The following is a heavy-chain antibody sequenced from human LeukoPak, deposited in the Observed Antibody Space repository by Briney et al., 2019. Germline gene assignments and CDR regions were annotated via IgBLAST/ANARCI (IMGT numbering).Heavy chain of an antibody. V-gene: IGHV4-61*02. D-gene: IGHD2-2*01. J-gene: IGHJ6*03. CDR1: GGSISSGSYY. Sequence: SETLSLTCTVSGGSISSGSYYWSWIRQPAGKGLEWIGRIYTSGSTNYNPSLKSRVTISVDTSKNQFSLKLSSVTAADTAVYYCARVLPGGYYYYMDVWGKGTTVTVSS. CDR2: IYTSGST. CDR3: ARVLPGGYYYYMDV.